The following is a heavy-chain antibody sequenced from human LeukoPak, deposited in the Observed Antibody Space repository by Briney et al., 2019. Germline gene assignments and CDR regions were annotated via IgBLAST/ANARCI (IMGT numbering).Heavy chain of an antibody. Sequence: ASVKVSCKASGYTFTSYGISWVQQAPGQGLEWMGWISAYNGNTNYAQKLQGRVTMTTDTSTSTAYMELRSLRSDDTAVYYCASSKHYYDSSGYYPFDYWGQGTLVTVSS. CDR1: GYTFTSYG. CDR2: ISAYNGNT. J-gene: IGHJ4*02. D-gene: IGHD3-22*01. CDR3: ASSKHYYDSSGYYPFDY. V-gene: IGHV1-18*01.